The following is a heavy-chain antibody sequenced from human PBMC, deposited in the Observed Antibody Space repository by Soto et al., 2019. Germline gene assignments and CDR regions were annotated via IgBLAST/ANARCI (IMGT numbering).Heavy chain of an antibody. CDR3: GRWLKEGGIGGNYYYGMDV. CDR2: IIPIFGTA. V-gene: IGHV1-69*13. D-gene: IGHD1-1*01. J-gene: IGHJ6*02. CDR1: GGTFTNYA. Sequence: VQLVQSGAEVKKPGSSVKVSCKASGGTFTNYAFSWVRQAPGQGLEWLGGIIPIFGTADYAQKFQGRVTITADEPTSTAHMELSSLRSDDTAVYYCGRWLKEGGIGGNYYYGMDVWGQGTTVTVSS.